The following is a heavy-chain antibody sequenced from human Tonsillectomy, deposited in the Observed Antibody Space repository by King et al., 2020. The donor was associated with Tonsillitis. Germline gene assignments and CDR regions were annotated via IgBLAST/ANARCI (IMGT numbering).Heavy chain of an antibody. CDR2: IYPGDSDT. Sequence: VQLVESGAEVKKPGESLKISCKGSGYSFTTYWIGWVRHMPGKALEWMGIIYPGDSDTRYSPSFQGQVTISADKSIRPAYLQWRSLKASDTAMYYCARRPGMGRIGPAGAFDIWGQGTMVTVSS. J-gene: IGHJ3*02. CDR1: GYSFTTYW. CDR3: ARRPGMGRIGPAGAFDI. V-gene: IGHV5-51*01. D-gene: IGHD6-13*01.